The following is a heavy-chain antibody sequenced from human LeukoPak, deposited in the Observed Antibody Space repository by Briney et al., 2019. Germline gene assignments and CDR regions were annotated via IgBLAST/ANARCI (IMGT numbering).Heavy chain of an antibody. CDR2: IKQDGSEK. J-gene: IGHJ4*02. Sequence: GGSLRLSCAASGFTFSSYWMSWVRQAPGKGLEWVANIKQDGSEKYYVDSVKGRFTISRDNAKNSLYLQMNSLRAEDTAVYYCARDYYDSSGYYFFDYWGQGTLVTVSS. D-gene: IGHD3-22*01. CDR3: ARDYYDSSGYYFFDY. V-gene: IGHV3-7*03. CDR1: GFTFSSYW.